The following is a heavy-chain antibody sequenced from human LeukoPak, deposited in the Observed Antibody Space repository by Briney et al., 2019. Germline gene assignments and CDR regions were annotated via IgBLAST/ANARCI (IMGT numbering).Heavy chain of an antibody. CDR3: ARGRAETYYYDSSGYDWFDP. CDR2: IYYSGST. Sequence: SQTLSLTCTVSGGSISSGGYYWSWLRQHPGKGLEWIGYIYYSGSTYYNPSLKSRVTISVDTSKNQFSLKLSSVTAADTAVYYCARGRAETYYYDSSGYDWFDPWGQGTLVTVSS. V-gene: IGHV4-31*03. CDR1: GGSISSGGYY. D-gene: IGHD3-22*01. J-gene: IGHJ5*02.